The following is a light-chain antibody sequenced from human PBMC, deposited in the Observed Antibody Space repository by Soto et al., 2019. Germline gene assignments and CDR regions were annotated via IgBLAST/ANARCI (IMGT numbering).Light chain of an antibody. CDR2: GAS. CDR3: QRYGDSVT. CDR1: PSLSTND. Sequence: EIFLTQSPGTLSLVPGEEAALSCRASPSLSTNDVAWYHQKPGQAPRLLIYGASKRATGIPDRFTGRGSGTDFTLTIDKLEPEDFGVYYCQRYGDSVTFGQGTKVDIK. V-gene: IGKV3-20*01. J-gene: IGKJ2*01.